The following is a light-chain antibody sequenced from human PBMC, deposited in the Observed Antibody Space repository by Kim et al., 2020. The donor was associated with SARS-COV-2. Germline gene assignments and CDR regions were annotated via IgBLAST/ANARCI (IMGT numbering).Light chain of an antibody. CDR2: DAS. J-gene: IGKJ4*01. Sequence: MSSGQRAALTSCASQTISSNLAWYQQKSGQAPRLVIYDASNRATGIPVRFGGSESGTDFTLNISSLEPEDFAVYYCQQRTSWPLTFGGGTKVDIK. V-gene: IGKV3-11*01. CDR3: QQRTSWPLT. CDR1: QTISSN.